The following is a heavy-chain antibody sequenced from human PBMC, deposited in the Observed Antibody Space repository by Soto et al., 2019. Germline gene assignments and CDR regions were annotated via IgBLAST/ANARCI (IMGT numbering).Heavy chain of an antibody. CDR1: GYSFTSYW. Sequence: PGESLKISCKGSGYSFTSYWIGWVRQMPGKGLEWMGIIYPGDSDTRYSPSFQGQVTFSADKSISTAYLQWSSLKASDTAMYYCARLGRDLWVDYYYGMDVWGQGTTVTVSS. CDR2: IYPGDSDT. D-gene: IGHD2-21*01. CDR3: ARLGRDLWVDYYYGMDV. V-gene: IGHV5-51*01. J-gene: IGHJ6*02.